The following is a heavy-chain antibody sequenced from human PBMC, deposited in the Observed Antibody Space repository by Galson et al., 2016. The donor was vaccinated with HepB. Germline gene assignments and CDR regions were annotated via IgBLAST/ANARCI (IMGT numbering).Heavy chain of an antibody. Sequence: QSGAEVKKPGESLRISCKGSGYSFTSYWISWVRQMPGKGLEWMGRIDPIDSFANYSPSFQGHVTIPADKSVSAAYLQWSSLRASDTAMYFCAGHHYSGYHRGDFDHWGQGTVVTVSS. V-gene: IGHV5-10-1*01. CDR2: IDPIDSFA. J-gene: IGHJ4*02. D-gene: IGHD5-12*01. CDR1: GYSFTSYW. CDR3: AGHHYSGYHRGDFDH.